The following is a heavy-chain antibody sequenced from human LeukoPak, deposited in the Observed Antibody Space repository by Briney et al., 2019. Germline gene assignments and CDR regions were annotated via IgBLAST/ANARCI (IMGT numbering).Heavy chain of an antibody. Sequence: ASVKVSCKAPGYTFTSHDINWVRQATGQGLEWMGWMNPNSGNTGYAQKFQGRVAMTRDTSINTAYMELHSLRSEDTAVYYCARGYSPSIRTTGNDYWGQGTLVTVSS. J-gene: IGHJ4*02. CDR3: ARGYSPSIRTTGNDY. V-gene: IGHV1-8*01. CDR1: GYTFTSHD. CDR2: MNPNSGNT. D-gene: IGHD1-1*01.